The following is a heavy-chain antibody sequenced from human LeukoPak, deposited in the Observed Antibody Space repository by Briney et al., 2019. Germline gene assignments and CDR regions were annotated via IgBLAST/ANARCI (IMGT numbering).Heavy chain of an antibody. J-gene: IGHJ4*02. Sequence: GGSLRLSCAASGFTFSSYWMHWVRQAPGKGLVWVSRINSDGSSTSYADSVKGRFTISRDNAKNTLYLQMNRLRAEDTAVYYCARAGPSGSWHQFDYWGQGTLVTVSS. CDR3: ARAGPSGSWHQFDY. D-gene: IGHD6-13*01. V-gene: IGHV3-74*01. CDR2: INSDGSST. CDR1: GFTFSSYW.